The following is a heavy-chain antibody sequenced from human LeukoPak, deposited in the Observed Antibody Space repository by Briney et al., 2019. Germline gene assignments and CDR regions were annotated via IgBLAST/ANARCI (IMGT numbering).Heavy chain of an antibody. V-gene: IGHV1-2*02. CDR1: GYTFTGYY. CDR2: INPDTGDT. Sequence: ASVKVSCKASGYTFTGYYMHWLRQAPGQGLEWMGWINPDTGDTKYAQTIQGRVTTTRDTSISTADMELTRLRSDDTAVYYCAKTMVRGGFYFDYWGQGTLVTVSS. J-gene: IGHJ4*02. CDR3: AKTMVRGGFYFDY. D-gene: IGHD3-10*01.